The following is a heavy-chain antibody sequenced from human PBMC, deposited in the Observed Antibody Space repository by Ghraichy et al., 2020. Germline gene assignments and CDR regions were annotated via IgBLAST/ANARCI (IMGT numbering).Heavy chain of an antibody. CDR3: AREDGSFDY. CDR2: IKPSEDET. D-gene: IGHD3-10*01. J-gene: IGHJ4*02. CDR1: GYNFAKYW. Sequence: ASVKVSCKASGYNFAKYWMHWVRQAPGQGLEWLGIIKPSEDETTYADKFQGRVTMTRDTSTNTVYMELSSLRSVDTAIYYCAREDGSFDYWGQGTLVTVSS. V-gene: IGHV1-46*01.